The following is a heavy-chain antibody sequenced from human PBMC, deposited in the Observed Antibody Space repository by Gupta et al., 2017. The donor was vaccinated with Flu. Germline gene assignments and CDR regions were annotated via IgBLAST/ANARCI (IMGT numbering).Heavy chain of an antibody. CDR2: IKPDGTST. Sequence: EVQLVESGGGLVEPGGSLRLSGAASESTLSNYGMNWVRQVPGKGLMCVSRIKPDGTSTDDADSVRGRFTISRDNGRNTLFLQMNSLTVEDTAVYYCARGTLSGATYSDYWGQGTLVAVSS. D-gene: IGHD2-21*01. J-gene: IGHJ4*02. CDR3: ARGTLSGATYSDY. V-gene: IGHV3-74*01. CDR1: ESTLSNYG.